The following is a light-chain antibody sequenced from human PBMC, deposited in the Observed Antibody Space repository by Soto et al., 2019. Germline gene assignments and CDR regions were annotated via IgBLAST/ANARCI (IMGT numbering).Light chain of an antibody. CDR3: QQRTNWPPYT. J-gene: IGKJ2*01. Sequence: EIVLTQSPATLSLSPGERATLSCRASPSVSSSLAWYQQKPGQAPRLLIYDASNRATGIPARFSGSGSGTDFTLTISSLEPEDFAVYYCQQRTNWPPYTFGQGTKLEIK. CDR2: DAS. V-gene: IGKV3-11*01. CDR1: PSVSSS.